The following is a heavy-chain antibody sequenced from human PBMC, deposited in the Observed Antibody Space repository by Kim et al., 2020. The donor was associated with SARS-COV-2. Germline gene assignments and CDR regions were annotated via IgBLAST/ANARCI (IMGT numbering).Heavy chain of an antibody. Sequence: SETLSLTCTVSGGSISSYYWSWIRQPPGKGLEWIGYIYYSGSTNYNPSLKSRVTISVDTSKNQFSLKLSSVTAADTAVYYCARSVVGYNWDAFDIWGQGT. J-gene: IGHJ3*02. CDR2: IYYSGST. D-gene: IGHD5-12*01. V-gene: IGHV4-59*08. CDR3: ARSVVGYNWDAFDI. CDR1: GGSISSYY.